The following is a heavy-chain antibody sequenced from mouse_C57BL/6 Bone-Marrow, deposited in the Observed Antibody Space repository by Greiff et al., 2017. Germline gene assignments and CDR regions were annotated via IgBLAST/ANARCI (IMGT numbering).Heavy chain of an antibody. CDR1: GYTFTSSW. V-gene: IGHV1-55*01. CDR3: AGPYYSSYWYFDV. D-gene: IGHD2-5*01. Sequence: QVQLQQPGAELVKPGASVKMSCKASGYTFTSSWITWVKQRPGQGLEWIGDLYPGSGSTNYNEKFKSKATLTVDTSSSTAYMQRSSPTSSDSAVYYGAGPYYSSYWYFDVGGTGTTVTVSS. CDR2: LYPGSGST. J-gene: IGHJ1*03.